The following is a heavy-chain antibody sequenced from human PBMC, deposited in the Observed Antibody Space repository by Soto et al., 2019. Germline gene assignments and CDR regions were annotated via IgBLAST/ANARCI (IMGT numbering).Heavy chain of an antibody. D-gene: IGHD1-26*01. CDR1: GFTFSSYA. CDR2: ISGSGGST. CDR3: ARFSSWELLGSHKLY. J-gene: IGHJ4*02. V-gene: IGHV3-23*01. Sequence: PGGSLRLSCAASGFTFSSYAMSWVRQAPGKGLEWVSAISGSGGSTYYADSVKGRFTISRDNSKNTLYLQMNSLRAEDTAVYYCARFSSWELLGSHKLYWGQGTLVPVSA.